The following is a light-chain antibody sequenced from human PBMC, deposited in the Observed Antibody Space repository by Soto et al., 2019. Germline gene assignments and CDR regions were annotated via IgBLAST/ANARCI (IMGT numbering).Light chain of an antibody. CDR3: QQYYSYPVA. CDR2: AAS. CDR1: QGISSY. J-gene: IGKJ4*01. V-gene: IGKV1-8*01. Sequence: AIRMTQSPSSLSASTGDRVTITCRASQGISSYLAWYQQKPGKAPKLLIYAASILQSGVPSRFSGSGSGTDFTLTISYLQSEDFATYFCQQYYSYPVAFGGGTKVKIK.